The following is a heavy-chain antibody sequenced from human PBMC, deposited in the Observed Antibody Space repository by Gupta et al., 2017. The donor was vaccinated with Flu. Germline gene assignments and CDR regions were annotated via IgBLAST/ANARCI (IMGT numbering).Heavy chain of an antibody. V-gene: IGHV3-48*02. CDR2: ISRSSSTI. Sequence: EVQLVESGGGLVQPGGSLRLSCAASGFTFGTYSMNWVRQAPGKGLEWVSYISRSSSTIYYADSVKGRFAISRDNAKNSLYLQMNSLRDEDTAVYYCTRAGCSDTNCYHENDYWGQGTLVTVSS. CDR3: TRAGCSDTNCYHENDY. D-gene: IGHD2-2*01. CDR1: GFTFGTYS. J-gene: IGHJ4*02.